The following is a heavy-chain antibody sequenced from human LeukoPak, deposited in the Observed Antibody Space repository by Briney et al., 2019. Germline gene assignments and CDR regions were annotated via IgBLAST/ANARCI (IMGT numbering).Heavy chain of an antibody. CDR2: ISGSGGST. CDR1: GFTFSSYA. CDR3: AKERGDYVWGSYRYTAHAFDI. V-gene: IGHV3-23*01. D-gene: IGHD3-16*02. J-gene: IGHJ3*02. Sequence: PGGSLRLSCAASGFTFSSYAMSWVRQAPGKGLEWVSAISGSGGSTYYADSVKGRFTISRDNSKNTLYLQMNSLRAEETAVYYCAKERGDYVWGSYRYTAHAFDIWGQGTMVTVSS.